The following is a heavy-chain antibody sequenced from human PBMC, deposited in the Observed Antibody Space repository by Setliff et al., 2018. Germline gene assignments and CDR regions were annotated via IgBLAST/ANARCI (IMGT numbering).Heavy chain of an antibody. Sequence: SVKVSCKTSGPTFNSHAINWVRQAPGQGLEWMGRIITAFGSAISAQKFQDRVSITADRTTYTAYLELTSLTLEDTAVYYCATSPNKVTGSDYYNYYMDVWGKGTTVTVSS. CDR3: ATSPNKVTGSDYYNYYMDV. CDR2: IITAFGSA. V-gene: IGHV1-69*06. J-gene: IGHJ6*03. CDR1: GPTFNSHA. D-gene: IGHD3-9*01.